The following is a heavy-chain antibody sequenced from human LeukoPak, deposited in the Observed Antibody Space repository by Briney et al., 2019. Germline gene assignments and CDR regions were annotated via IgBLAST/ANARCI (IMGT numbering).Heavy chain of an antibody. CDR2: ISSTSTYV. D-gene: IGHD6-19*01. V-gene: IGHV3-21*01. CDR1: GFTFSSYW. Sequence: GGSQRLSCAASGFTFSSYWMHWVRQAPGMGLEWVSSISSTSTYVYYADSVKGRFTISRDNARNSLHLQMDSLRAEDTAVYYCARGLAVTDNDYWGQGTLVTVSS. J-gene: IGHJ4*02. CDR3: ARGLAVTDNDY.